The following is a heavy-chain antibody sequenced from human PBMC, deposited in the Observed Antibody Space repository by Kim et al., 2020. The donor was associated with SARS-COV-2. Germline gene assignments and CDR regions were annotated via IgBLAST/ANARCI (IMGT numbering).Heavy chain of an antibody. Sequence: GGSLRLSCAASGFTFSSYAMHWVRQAPGKGLEYVSAISSNGGSTYYANSVKGRFTISRDNSKNTLYLQMGSLRAEDMAVYYCAREGADYWGQGTLVTVSS. J-gene: IGHJ4*02. CDR3: AREGADY. V-gene: IGHV3-64*01. CDR2: ISSNGGST. CDR1: GFTFSSYA. D-gene: IGHD3-16*01.